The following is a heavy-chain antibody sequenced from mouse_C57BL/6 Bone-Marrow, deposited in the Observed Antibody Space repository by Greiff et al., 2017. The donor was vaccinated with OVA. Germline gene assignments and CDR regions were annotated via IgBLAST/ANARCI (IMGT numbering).Heavy chain of an antibody. CDR3: ARRDYGSSYDFDY. CDR2: ISGGGGNT. CDR1: GFTFSSYT. D-gene: IGHD1-1*01. J-gene: IGHJ2*01. Sequence: EVMLVESGGGLVKPGGSLKLSCAASGFTFSSYTMSWVRQTPEKRLEWVATISGGGGNTYYPDSVKGRFTISRDNAKNTLYLQMSSLRSEDTALYYCARRDYGSSYDFDYWGQGTTLTVSS. V-gene: IGHV5-9*01.